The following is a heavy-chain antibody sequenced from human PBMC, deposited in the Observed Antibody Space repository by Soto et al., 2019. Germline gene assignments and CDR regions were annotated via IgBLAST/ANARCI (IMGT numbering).Heavy chain of an antibody. V-gene: IGHV4-4*07. J-gene: IGHJ4*02. CDR1: GDSMTKYY. CDR3: ARTVGAAYYFDF. D-gene: IGHD1-26*01. Sequence: QVQLQESGPGLVKPSETLSLTCTVSGDSMTKYYWSWIRQPAGKGLEWIGRPYMSGSTNYNPSLKSRVTMSIDTSNNHFSLDLKSVTAADTAVYYCARTVGAAYYFDFWGQGALVTVSS. CDR2: PYMSGST.